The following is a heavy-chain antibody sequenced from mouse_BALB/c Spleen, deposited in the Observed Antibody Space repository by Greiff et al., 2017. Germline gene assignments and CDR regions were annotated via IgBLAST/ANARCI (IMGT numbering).Heavy chain of an antibody. CDR2: ISSGGGST. D-gene: IGHD1-2*01. CDR1: GFAFSSYD. CDR3: ARQGVYYGYGGAWFAY. V-gene: IGHV5-12-1*01. J-gene: IGHJ3*01. Sequence: EVMLVESGGGLVKPGGSLKLSCAASGFAFSSYDMSWVRQTPEKRLEWVAYISSGGGSTYYPDTVKGRFTISRDNAKNTLYLQMSSLKSEDTAMYYCARQGVYYGYGGAWFAYWGQGTLVTVSA.